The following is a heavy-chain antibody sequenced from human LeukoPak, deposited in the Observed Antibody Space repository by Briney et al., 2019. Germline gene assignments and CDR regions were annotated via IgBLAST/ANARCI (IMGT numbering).Heavy chain of an antibody. D-gene: IGHD3-10*01. Sequence: GGSLRLSCAASGFTFSNYVMHWVRQAPGKGLEWVSGITISGKTAYYADSVKGRFTISRDNFKNTLYLQMNSLRAEDTAVYYCANLYYYGSGSYYYHYYYYGMDVWGQGTTVTVSS. CDR3: ANLYYYGSGSYYYHYYYYGMDV. CDR1: GFTFSNYV. J-gene: IGHJ6*02. CDR2: ITISGKTA. V-gene: IGHV3-23*01.